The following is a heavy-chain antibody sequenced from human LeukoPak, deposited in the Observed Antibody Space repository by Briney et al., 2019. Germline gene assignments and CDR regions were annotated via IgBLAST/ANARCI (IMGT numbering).Heavy chain of an antibody. D-gene: IGHD1-26*01. CDR2: IYHSGST. J-gene: IGHJ4*02. CDR3: ARGSRQWELPYFDY. V-gene: IGHV4-30-2*01. CDR1: GGSISSGGYS. Sequence: PSETLSLTCAVSGGSISSGGYSWSWIRQPPGKGLEWIGYIYHSGSTYYNPSLKSRVTISVDRSKNQFSLKLSSVTAADTAVYYCARGSRQWELPYFDYWGQGTLATVSS.